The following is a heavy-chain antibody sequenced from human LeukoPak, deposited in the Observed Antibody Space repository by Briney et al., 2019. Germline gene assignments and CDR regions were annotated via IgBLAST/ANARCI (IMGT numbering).Heavy chain of an antibody. CDR2: IYPGDSDT. J-gene: IGHJ6*02. CDR3: ARRVHCSGGSCYMNFDYGMDV. D-gene: IGHD2-15*01. V-gene: IGHV5-51*01. CDR1: GYSFTSYW. Sequence: GESLKISCKGSGYSFTSYWIGWVRQMPGKGLEWMGIIYPGDSDTRYSPSFQGQVTISADKSISTAYLQWSSLKASDTAMYYCARRVHCSGGSCYMNFDYGMDVWGQGTTVTVSS.